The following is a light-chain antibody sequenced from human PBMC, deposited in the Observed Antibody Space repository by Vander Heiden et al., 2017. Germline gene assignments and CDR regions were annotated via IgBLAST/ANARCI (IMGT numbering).Light chain of an antibody. CDR2: DVS. V-gene: IGLV2-11*01. Sequence: QSALTQPRSVSGSPGQSVTISCTGTSSDVGGYNSVSWYQQHPGKAPNLMIYDVSKRPSGVPDRFSGSKSGNTASLTISGLQGEDEADYHCCSYAGSYTLVFGGGTKL. J-gene: IGLJ2*01. CDR1: SSDVGGYNS. CDR3: CSYAGSYTLV.